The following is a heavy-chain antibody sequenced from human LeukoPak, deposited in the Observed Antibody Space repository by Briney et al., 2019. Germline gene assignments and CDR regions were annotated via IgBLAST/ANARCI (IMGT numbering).Heavy chain of an antibody. CDR2: IYYSGST. CDR1: GGSISSYY. CDR3: ASSGYSRGWYREAVKFDP. D-gene: IGHD6-19*01. Sequence: SETLSLTCTVSGGSISSYYWSWIRHPPGKGLEWIVYIYYSGSTNYNPSLRSRVTISVDTSKKQFSLQLSSVTAANTAVYYCASSGYSRGWYREAVKFDPWGQGTLVTVSS. J-gene: IGHJ5*02. V-gene: IGHV4-59*08.